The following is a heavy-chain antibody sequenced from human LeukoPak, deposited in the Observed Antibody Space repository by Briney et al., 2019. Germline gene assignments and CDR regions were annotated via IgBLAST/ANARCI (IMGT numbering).Heavy chain of an antibody. CDR2: ISAYNGNT. CDR1: GYTFTSYG. CDR3: AKDPYSSAWFSRDWFDP. Sequence: ASVKVSCKASGYTFTSYGISWVRQAPGQGLEWMGWISAYNGNTNYAQKLQGRVTMTTDTSTSTAYMELRSLRSDDTAVYYCAKDPYSSAWFSRDWFDPWGQGTLVTVSS. J-gene: IGHJ5*02. D-gene: IGHD6-13*01. V-gene: IGHV1-18*01.